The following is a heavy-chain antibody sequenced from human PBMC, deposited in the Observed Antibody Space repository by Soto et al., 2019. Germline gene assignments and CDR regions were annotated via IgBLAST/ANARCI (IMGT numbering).Heavy chain of an antibody. CDR3: ARHVGWPYFDY. Sequence: SETLSLTCTVSGDSINDYYLTWIRQPPGKGLEWIGYIYYIGSTNYNPSLKSRVTISVDTSKNQFSLKLSSVTAADTAVYYCARHVGWPYFDYWGQGTLVTVSS. D-gene: IGHD6-19*01. CDR1: GDSINDYY. CDR2: IYYIGST. V-gene: IGHV4-59*08. J-gene: IGHJ4*02.